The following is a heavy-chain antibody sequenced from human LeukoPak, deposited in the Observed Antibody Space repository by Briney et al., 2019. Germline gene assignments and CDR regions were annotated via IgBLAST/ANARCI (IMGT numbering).Heavy chain of an antibody. CDR1: GGSFSGYY. CDR2: INHSGST. CDR3: ARGIQWLRRGGFDY. D-gene: IGHD5-12*01. Sequence: PSETLSLTCAVYGGSFSGYYWSWIRQPPGKELEWIGEINHSGSTNYNPSLKSRVTISVDTSKNQFSLKLSSVTAADTAVYYCARGIQWLRRGGFDYWGQGTLVTVSS. V-gene: IGHV4-34*01. J-gene: IGHJ4*02.